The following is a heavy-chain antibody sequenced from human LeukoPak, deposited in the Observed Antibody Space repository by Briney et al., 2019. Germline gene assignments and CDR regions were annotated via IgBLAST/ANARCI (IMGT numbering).Heavy chain of an antibody. CDR3: ARDPHYCSSTSCYVGEFDY. CDR2: ISAYNGNT. V-gene: IGHV1-18*04. CDR1: GYTFTSYG. Sequence: ASVKVSCKASGYTFTSYGISWVRQAPGQGLEWMGWISAYNGNTNYAQKLQGRVTMTTDTSTSTAYMELRSLRPDDTAVYYCARDPHYCSSTSCYVGEFDYWGQGTLVTVSS. J-gene: IGHJ4*02. D-gene: IGHD2-2*01.